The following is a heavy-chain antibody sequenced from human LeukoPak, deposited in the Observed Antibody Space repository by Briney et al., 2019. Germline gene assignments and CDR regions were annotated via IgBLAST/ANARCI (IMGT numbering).Heavy chain of an antibody. CDR2: IYYSGST. V-gene: IGHV4-39*01. J-gene: IGHJ4*02. CDR3: ARQWNDYVWGSYRYTFDY. D-gene: IGHD3-16*02. CDR1: GGSISSSSYY. Sequence: PSETPSLTCTVSGGSISSSSYYWGWIRQPPGKGLEWIGSIYYSGSTYYNPSLKGRVTISVDTSKNQFSLKLSSVTAADTAVYYCARQWNDYVWGSYRYTFDYWGQGTLVTVSS.